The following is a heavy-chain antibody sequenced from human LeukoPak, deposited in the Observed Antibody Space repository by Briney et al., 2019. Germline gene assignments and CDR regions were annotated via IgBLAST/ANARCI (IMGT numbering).Heavy chain of an antibody. CDR3: ARGGVEYYGSGSYYWAFDI. D-gene: IGHD3-10*01. CDR1: GGSISSGGYS. J-gene: IGHJ3*02. Sequence: SETLSLTCAVSGGSISSGGYSWSWIRQPPGKGLEWIGYIYHSGSTYSNPSLKSRVTISVDRSKNQFSLKLSSVTAADTAVYYCARGGVEYYGSGSYYWAFDIWGQGTMVTVSS. CDR2: IYHSGST. V-gene: IGHV4-30-2*01.